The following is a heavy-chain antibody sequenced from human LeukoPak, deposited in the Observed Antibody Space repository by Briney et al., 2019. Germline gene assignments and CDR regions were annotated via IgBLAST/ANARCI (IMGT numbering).Heavy chain of an antibody. V-gene: IGHV1-18*01. J-gene: IGHJ5*02. CDR1: GYSFTSYG. D-gene: IGHD3-3*01. Sequence: GASVKVSCKAFGYSFTSYGISWVRQAPGQGLEWMGWISGYNGNRKYAQKLQGRVTITTDTPTSIAYMELRSLRSDDTAVYYCARGAPYYDFWSGYYDYNWFDPWGQGTLVTVSS. CDR2: ISGYNGNR. CDR3: ARGAPYYDFWSGYYDYNWFDP.